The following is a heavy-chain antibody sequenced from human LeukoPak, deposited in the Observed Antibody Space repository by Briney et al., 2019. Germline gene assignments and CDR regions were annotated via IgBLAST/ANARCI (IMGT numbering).Heavy chain of an antibody. V-gene: IGHV4-39*01. CDR3: ARLGSKRFVVVPAADY. CDR2: IYYSGST. CDR1: GGSISSSSYY. D-gene: IGHD2-2*01. Sequence: SETLSLTCTVSGGSISSSSYYWGWIRQPPGEGLEWIGSIYYSGSTYYNPSLKSRVTISVDTSKNQFSLKLSSVTAADTAVYYCARLGSKRFVVVPAADYWGQGTLVTVSS. J-gene: IGHJ4*02.